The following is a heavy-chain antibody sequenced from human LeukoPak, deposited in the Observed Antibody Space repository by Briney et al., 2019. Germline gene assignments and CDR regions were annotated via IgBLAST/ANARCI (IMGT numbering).Heavy chain of an antibody. J-gene: IGHJ6*02. V-gene: IGHV3-33*01. CDR1: GFTFSTYG. D-gene: IGHD3-10*01. Sequence: PGRSLRLSCGASGFTFSTYGMHWVRQAPGKGLEWVAVIWYDGSNENYADSVTGRCTISRDNSKNTLYLQMNSLRAEDTAVYYCARGGPGARRITMVRGVNPRYYYGMDVWGQGTTVTVSS. CDR2: IWYDGSNE. CDR3: ARGGPGARRITMVRGVNPRYYYGMDV.